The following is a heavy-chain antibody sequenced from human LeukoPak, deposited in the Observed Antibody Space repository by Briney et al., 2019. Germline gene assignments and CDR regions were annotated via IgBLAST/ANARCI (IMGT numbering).Heavy chain of an antibody. CDR3: ARLLRYFDWLLYGHHFDY. D-gene: IGHD3-9*01. V-gene: IGHV4-39*01. CDR1: GGSISSSSYY. J-gene: IGHJ4*02. CDR2: IYYSGST. Sequence: SETLSLTCTVSGGSISSSSYYWGWIRQPPGNGLEWIGSIYYSGSTYYNPSLKSRVTISVDTSKNQFSLKLSSVTAADTAVYYCARLLRYFDWLLYGHHFDYWGQGTLVTVSS.